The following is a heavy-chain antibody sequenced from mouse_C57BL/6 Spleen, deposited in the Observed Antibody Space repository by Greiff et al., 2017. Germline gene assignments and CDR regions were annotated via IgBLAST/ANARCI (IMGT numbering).Heavy chain of an antibody. CDR3: ARWAPYYAMDY. J-gene: IGHJ4*01. CDR2: IYPGDGDT. CDR1: GYAFSSSW. Sequence: LVESGPELVKPGASVKISCKASGYAFSSSWMNWVKQRPGKGLEWIGRIYPGDGDTNYNGKFKGKATLTADKSSSTAYMQLSSLTSEDSAVYFCARWAPYYAMDYWGQGTSVTVSS. V-gene: IGHV1-82*01.